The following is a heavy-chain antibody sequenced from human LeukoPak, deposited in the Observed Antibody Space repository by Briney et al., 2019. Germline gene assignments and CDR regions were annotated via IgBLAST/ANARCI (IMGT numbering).Heavy chain of an antibody. CDR2: IYTSGST. D-gene: IGHD6-19*01. CDR1: GGSISSGSYY. Sequence: PSETLSLTCTVSGGSISSGSYYWSWIRQPAGKGLEWIGRIYTSGSTNYNPSLKSRVTISVDTSKNQFSLKLSSVTAADTAVYYRARHVPRVAGEAFDIWGQGTMVTVSS. J-gene: IGHJ3*02. V-gene: IGHV4-61*02. CDR3: ARHVPRVAGEAFDI.